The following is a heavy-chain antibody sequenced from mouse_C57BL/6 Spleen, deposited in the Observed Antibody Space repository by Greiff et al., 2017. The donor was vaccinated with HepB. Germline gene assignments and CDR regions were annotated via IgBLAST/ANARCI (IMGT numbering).Heavy chain of an antibody. CDR1: GFSLSTFGMG. J-gene: IGHJ1*03. V-gene: IGHV8-8*01. CDR3: SRTVVATEGYFDV. CDR2: IWWDDDK. Sequence: QVTLKESGPGILQPSQTLSLTCSFSGFSLSTFGMGVGWIRQPSGKGLEWLAHIWWDDDKYYNPALKSRLTISKDNSKNQVFLKISNVDTADTATYYCSRTVVATEGYFDVWGTGTTVTVSS. D-gene: IGHD1-1*01.